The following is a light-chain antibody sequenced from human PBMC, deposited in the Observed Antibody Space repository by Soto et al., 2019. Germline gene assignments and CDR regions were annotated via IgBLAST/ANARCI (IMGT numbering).Light chain of an antibody. Sequence: QSALTQSASVSGSPGQSITISCTGTSSDVGGYNYVSWYQQHPGKAPKLMIYEVSNRPLGVSNRFSGSKSGNTASLTISGLQAEDEADYYCTSYTSGSTLVVFGGGTKVTVL. CDR3: TSYTSGSTLVV. V-gene: IGLV2-14*01. CDR1: SSDVGGYNY. CDR2: EVS. J-gene: IGLJ2*01.